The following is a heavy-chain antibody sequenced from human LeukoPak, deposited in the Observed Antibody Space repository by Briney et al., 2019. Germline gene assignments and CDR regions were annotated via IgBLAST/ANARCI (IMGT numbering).Heavy chain of an antibody. CDR1: GFTFSSYA. D-gene: IGHD1-14*01. J-gene: IGHJ4*02. CDR2: ISGSGGST. V-gene: IGHV3-23*01. CDR3: AKGILRRNYYFDY. Sequence: PGGSLRLSCAASGFTFSSYAVSWVRQAPGKGLEWVPAISGSGGSTYYADSVKGRFTISRDNSKNTLYLQMNSLRAEDTAVYYCAKGILRRNYYFDYWGQGTLVTVSS.